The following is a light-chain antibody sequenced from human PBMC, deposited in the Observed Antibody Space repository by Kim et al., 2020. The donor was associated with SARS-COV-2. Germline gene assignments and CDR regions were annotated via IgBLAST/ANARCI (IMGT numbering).Light chain of an antibody. J-gene: IGKJ5*01. CDR2: DAS. CDR3: QQRRNWPIT. V-gene: IGKV3-11*01. Sequence: FPGKRAPRSCRASQSVSSYLAWYQQKPGQAPRLLIYDASNRATGIPARFSGSGSGTDFTLTISSLEPEDFAVYYCQQRRNWPITFGQGTRLEIK. CDR1: QSVSSY.